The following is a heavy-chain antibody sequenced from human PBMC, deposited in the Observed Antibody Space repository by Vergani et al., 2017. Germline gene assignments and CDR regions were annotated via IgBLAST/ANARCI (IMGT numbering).Heavy chain of an antibody. Sequence: EVQLLQSEGAVVQPGGSLRLSCVASGFTFSSHAMSWVRQGHGQGLEWVSSIKNTGDSTHYADSVKGRLTISRDNSKNTVHLQMNSLTAEDTAVYYCAKMCNWDDSYFYCMDVWGKGTTVTVSS. CDR1: GFTFSSHA. J-gene: IGHJ6*03. CDR2: IKNTGDST. CDR3: AKMCNWDDSYFYCMDV. V-gene: IGHV3-23*01. D-gene: IGHD1-1*01.